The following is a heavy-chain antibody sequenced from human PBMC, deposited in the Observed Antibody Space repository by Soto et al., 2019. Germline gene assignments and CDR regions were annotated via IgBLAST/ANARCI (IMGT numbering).Heavy chain of an antibody. CDR1: GYSFTRDW. D-gene: IGHD2-8*01. CDR3: ARHLGYCTNGVCYYYYGMDV. J-gene: IGHJ6*02. V-gene: IGHV5-10-1*01. Sequence: GQGPKIWCTGSGYSFTRDWVSWMRQMRLKVMEWRGRIDPSDSYTNYSPSFQGRVTISADKSISTAYLQWSSLKASDTAMYYCARHLGYCTNGVCYYYYGMDVWGHGAPVT. CDR2: IDPSDSYT.